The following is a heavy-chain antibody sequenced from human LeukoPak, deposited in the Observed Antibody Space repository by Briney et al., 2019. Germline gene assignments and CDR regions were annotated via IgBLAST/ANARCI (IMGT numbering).Heavy chain of an antibody. V-gene: IGHV1-69*06. CDR1: GGTVSSYA. D-gene: IGHD3-10*01. CDR3: ARVGTYYYGSGSYSGWFDP. Sequence: SVKVSCKASGGTVSSYAISWVRQAPGQGLEWMGGITPIFGTANYAQKFQGRVTITADKSTSTAYMELSSLGSEDTAVYYCARVGTYYYGSGSYSGWFDPWGQGTLVTVSS. J-gene: IGHJ5*02. CDR2: ITPIFGTA.